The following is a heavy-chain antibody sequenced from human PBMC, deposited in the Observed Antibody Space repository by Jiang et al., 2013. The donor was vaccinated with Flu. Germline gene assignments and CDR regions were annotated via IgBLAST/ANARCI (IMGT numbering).Heavy chain of an antibody. Sequence: GAEVKKPGASVKVSCKTSGYSFTDYYFHWVRQAPGQGLEWMGRINPNSGAATYARRFQGRVSMTSDTSITTIYMELNRLTSDDMATYYCTRDIWAHFSHSGSLHWGQGTLVTVSS. CDR2: INPNSGAA. CDR3: TRDIWAHFSHSGSLH. D-gene: IGHD3-10*01. J-gene: IGHJ4*02. V-gene: IGHV1-2*06. CDR1: GYSFTDYY.